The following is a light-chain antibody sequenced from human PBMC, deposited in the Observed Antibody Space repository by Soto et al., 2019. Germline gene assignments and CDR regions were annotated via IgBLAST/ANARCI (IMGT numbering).Light chain of an antibody. CDR1: HNIERW. Sequence: DIQMTQSPSTLSASVGDRVTITCRASHNIERWMAWYQQKPGKAPSLLIFDASTLHSGVPSRFSGSGSGTDFTLTISSLQPDDFATYYCQQANSFPLTFGGGTKVDIK. CDR3: QQANSFPLT. J-gene: IGKJ4*01. CDR2: DAS. V-gene: IGKV1-12*01.